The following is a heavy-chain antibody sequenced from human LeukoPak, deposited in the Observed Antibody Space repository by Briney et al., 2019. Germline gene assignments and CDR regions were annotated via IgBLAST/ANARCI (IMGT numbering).Heavy chain of an antibody. Sequence: AGGSLRLSCAASGFTFTMFGMNWVRQAPGKGLEWVSYIDARSGIVYYADSVQGRFIISRDDAKDSVFLQMNSLRVDDTAVYYCARTYDFGRGPPGDAFDNWGQGTLVTVPS. J-gene: IGHJ3*02. D-gene: IGHD3-3*01. CDR3: ARTYDFGRGPPGDAFDN. CDR2: IDARSGIV. CDR1: GFTFTMFG. V-gene: IGHV3-48*01.